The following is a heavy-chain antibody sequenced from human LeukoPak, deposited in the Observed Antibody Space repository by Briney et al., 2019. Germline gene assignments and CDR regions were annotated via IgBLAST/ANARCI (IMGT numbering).Heavy chain of an antibody. CDR1: GGTFSSYA. J-gene: IGHJ4*02. CDR2: IIPIFGTA. CDR3: ARAQYYYDSSGYRNFDY. D-gene: IGHD3-22*01. V-gene: IGHV1-69*13. Sequence: SVQVSCKASGGTFSSYAISWVRQAPGQGREWMGGIIPIFGTANYAQKFQGRVTITADESTSTAYMELSSLRSEDTAVYYCARAQYYYDSSGYRNFDYWGQGTLVTVSS.